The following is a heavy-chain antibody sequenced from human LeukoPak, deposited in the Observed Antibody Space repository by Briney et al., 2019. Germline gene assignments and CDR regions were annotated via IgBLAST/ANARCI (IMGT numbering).Heavy chain of an antibody. Sequence: GGSLRLSCAASGFTFSSYGMHWVRQAPGKGLEWVSAISGSGGSTYYADSVKGRFTISRDNSKNTLYLQMNSLRAEDTAVYYCANLGGIVVVPAAIAFDYWGQGTLVTVSS. CDR1: GFTFSSYG. J-gene: IGHJ4*02. V-gene: IGHV3-23*01. D-gene: IGHD2-2*02. CDR2: ISGSGGST. CDR3: ANLGGIVVVPAAIAFDY.